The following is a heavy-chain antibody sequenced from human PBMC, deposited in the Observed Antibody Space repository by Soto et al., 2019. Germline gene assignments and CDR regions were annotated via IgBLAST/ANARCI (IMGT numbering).Heavy chain of an antibody. Sequence: GGSLRLSCAASGFTFGDYAMNWVRQAPGEGLEWVSSISSTGIYIYYADSVQGRFTISRDNARNSLYLQMNSLRAEDTATYYGGRRDSSSSADYWGQGILVTVSS. CDR1: GFTFGDYA. CDR3: GRRDSSSSADY. J-gene: IGHJ4*02. CDR2: ISSTGIYI. V-gene: IGHV3-21*06. D-gene: IGHD6-6*01.